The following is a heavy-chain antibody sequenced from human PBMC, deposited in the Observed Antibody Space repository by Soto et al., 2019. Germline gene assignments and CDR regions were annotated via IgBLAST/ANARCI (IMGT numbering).Heavy chain of an antibody. J-gene: IGHJ6*03. D-gene: IGHD6-6*01. V-gene: IGHV1-8*01. Sequence: ASVKVSCKASGYTFTSYDINWVRQATGQGLEWMGWMNPNSGNTGYAQKFQGRVTMTRNTSISTAYMELSSLRSEDTAVYYCARGFAGSLYYYYYYMDVWGKGTTVTVSS. CDR2: MNPNSGNT. CDR1: GYTFTSYD. CDR3: ARGFAGSLYYYYYYMDV.